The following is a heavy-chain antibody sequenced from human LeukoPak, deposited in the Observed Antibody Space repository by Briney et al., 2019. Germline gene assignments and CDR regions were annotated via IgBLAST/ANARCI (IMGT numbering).Heavy chain of an antibody. CDR2: IKQDGSEK. J-gene: IGHJ4*02. D-gene: IGHD3-10*01. CDR1: GFTFSSYW. CDR3: ARDTGIWFGESYFDY. V-gene: IGHV3-7*01. Sequence: LRLSCAASGFTFSSYWMSWVRQAPGKGLEWVANIKQDGSEKYYVDSVKGRFTISRDNAKNSLYLQMNSLRAEDTAVYYCARDTGIWFGESYFDYWGQGTLVTVSS.